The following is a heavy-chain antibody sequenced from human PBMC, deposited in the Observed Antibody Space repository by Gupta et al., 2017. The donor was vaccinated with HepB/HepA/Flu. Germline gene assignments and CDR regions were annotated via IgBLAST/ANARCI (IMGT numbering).Heavy chain of an antibody. CDR3: ARYVVDTARGTDKNYFDY. V-gene: IGHV3-30-3*01. J-gene: IGHJ4*01. D-gene: IGHD5-18*01. CDR2: ISYDGSNK. Sequence: PGKGLEWVAVISYDGSNKHYADSVKGRFTISRDNSKNTRYLQMNSLRAEDTAVYYCARYVVDTARGTDKNYFDYWGHRNLFTVSS.